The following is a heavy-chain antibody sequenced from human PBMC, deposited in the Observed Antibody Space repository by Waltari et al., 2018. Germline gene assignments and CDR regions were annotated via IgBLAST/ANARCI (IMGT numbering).Heavy chain of an antibody. Sequence: QLQLQESGPGLVKPSETLSLTCTVSGGSISSSSYYWGWIRQPPGKGLEWIGSIYYSGRTYYNPSLKSRVTISVDTSKNQFSLKLSSVTAADTAVYYCASHLGFGELSDNWFDPWGQGTLVTVSS. V-gene: IGHV4-39*01. CDR3: ASHLGFGELSDNWFDP. CDR1: GGSISSSSYY. J-gene: IGHJ5*02. D-gene: IGHD3-10*01. CDR2: IYYSGRT.